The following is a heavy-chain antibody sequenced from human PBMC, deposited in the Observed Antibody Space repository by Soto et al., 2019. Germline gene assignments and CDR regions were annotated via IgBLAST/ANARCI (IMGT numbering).Heavy chain of an antibody. Sequence: EVQLVESRGGLVQPGRSLRLSCAASGFIFEDYAMHWVRQAPGKGLEWVSSITWNSDSLAYTGSVKGRFTISRDNAKNSLYLEMDSLRPEDTALYYCTKSRGVAGRPPDDWGQGTLVTVSS. D-gene: IGHD6-6*01. V-gene: IGHV3-9*01. CDR2: ITWNSDSL. J-gene: IGHJ4*02. CDR1: GFIFEDYA. CDR3: TKSRGVAGRPPDD.